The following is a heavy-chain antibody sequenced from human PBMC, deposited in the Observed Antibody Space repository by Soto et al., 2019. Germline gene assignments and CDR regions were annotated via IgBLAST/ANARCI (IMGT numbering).Heavy chain of an antibody. CDR2: ITISGNYI. D-gene: IGHD2-8*01. V-gene: IGHV3-21*01. J-gene: IGHJ5*02. Sequence: EGQLVESGGGLVKPGGSLRLSCAASGFAFQTYTMEWLRQPPGKGLEWVSSITISGNYIYYADSVKGRLTISRDNGRNSVDLQMTSLRAEDTAVYYCAKVGVLRTNFRWFDLWGQGTLVTVSS. CDR1: GFAFQTYT. CDR3: AKVGVLRTNFRWFDL.